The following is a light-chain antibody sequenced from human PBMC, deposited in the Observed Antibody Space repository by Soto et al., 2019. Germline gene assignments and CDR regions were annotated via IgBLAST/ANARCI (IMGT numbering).Light chain of an antibody. CDR1: QSVSSY. J-gene: IGKJ4*01. V-gene: IGKV3-11*01. Sequence: EIVLTQSPATLSLSPGERATLSGRASQSVSSYLAWYQQKPGQAPRLLIYDASNRATGIPARFSGSGSGTDFTLTISSLEPEDFAVYYCQQRSKLTFGGGTKVEIK. CDR3: QQRSKLT. CDR2: DAS.